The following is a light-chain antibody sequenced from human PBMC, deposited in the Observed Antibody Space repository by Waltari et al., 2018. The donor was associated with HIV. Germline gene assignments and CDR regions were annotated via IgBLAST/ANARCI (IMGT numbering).Light chain of an antibody. J-gene: IGLJ2*01. CDR2: EVS. CDR3: SSYTSSSTLVV. V-gene: IGLV2-14*01. Sequence: QSALTQPASVSGSPGQSITLPCPGTSSDVGGYNYVPWYQQHPGKPPKLMIYEVSNRPSGVSNRFSGSKSGNTASLTISGLQAEDEADYYCSSYTSSSTLVVFGGGTKLTVL. CDR1: SSDVGGYNY.